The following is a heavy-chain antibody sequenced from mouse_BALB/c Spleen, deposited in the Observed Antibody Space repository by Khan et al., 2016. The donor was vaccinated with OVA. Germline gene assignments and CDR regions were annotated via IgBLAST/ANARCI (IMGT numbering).Heavy chain of an antibody. CDR1: GFTFSSYA. J-gene: IGHJ3*01. V-gene: IGHV5-6-5*01. D-gene: IGHD3-1*01. CDR2: ISSGGST. CDR3: ARGGLFRRPGWFAY. Sequence: EVHLVESGGGLVKPGGSLKLSCAASGFTFSSYAMSWVRQTPEKRLEWVASISSGGSTYYPDRVKGRFTISRDNARNILYLQMSSLRSEDTAMYYCARGGLFRRPGWFAYWGQGTLVTVSA.